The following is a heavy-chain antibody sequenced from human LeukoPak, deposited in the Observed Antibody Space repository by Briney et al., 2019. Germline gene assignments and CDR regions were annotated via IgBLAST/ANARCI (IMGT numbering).Heavy chain of an antibody. J-gene: IGHJ4*02. CDR1: GFTFSVYA. V-gene: IGHV3-64D*09. CDR2: ISSNGAKT. D-gene: IGHD5-24*01. CDR3: VKDRWVDY. Sequence: GGSLRLSCSVSGFTFSVYAMHWVRQAPGRGLQYVPSISSNGAKTYYADSVKGRFTISRDNSKNTLYLQMSSLRLEDTAVYYCVKDRWVDYWGPGVLVTVS.